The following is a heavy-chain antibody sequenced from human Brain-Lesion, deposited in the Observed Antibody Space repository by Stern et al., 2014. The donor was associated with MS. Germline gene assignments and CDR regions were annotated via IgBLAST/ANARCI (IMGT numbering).Heavy chain of an antibody. D-gene: IGHD5-18*01. CDR3: ARDKEDTNMAFRYFDN. Sequence: VQLVESGPGLVKPSQTLSLTCTVSGGSVGSGSYDWSWIRQPAGKGLEWIGRIYTTGSTYYNPSLKSRVSISIDTSKNKFSLKLTSVTAADTAVYYCARDKEDTNMAFRYFDNWGQGTLVTVSS. V-gene: IGHV4-61*02. CDR2: IYTTGST. J-gene: IGHJ4*02. CDR1: GGSVGSGSYD.